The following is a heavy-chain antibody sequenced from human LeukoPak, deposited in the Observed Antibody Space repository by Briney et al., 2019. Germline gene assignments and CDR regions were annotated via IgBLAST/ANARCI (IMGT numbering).Heavy chain of an antibody. D-gene: IGHD1-26*01. CDR1: GYTFTSYG. Sequence: RASVKVSCKASGYTFTSYGISWVRQAPGQGLEWMGWTSAYNGNTNYAQKLQGRVTMTTDTSTSTAYMELRSLRSDDTAVYYCARKGDSGSYYDYYYYYGMDVWGQGTTVTVSS. J-gene: IGHJ6*02. CDR2: TSAYNGNT. V-gene: IGHV1-18*01. CDR3: ARKGDSGSYYDYYYYYGMDV.